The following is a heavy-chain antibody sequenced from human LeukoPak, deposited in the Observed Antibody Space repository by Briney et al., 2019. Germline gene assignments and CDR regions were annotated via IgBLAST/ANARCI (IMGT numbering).Heavy chain of an antibody. V-gene: IGHV3-21*01. Sequence: GGSLRLSCAASGFTFSNYSMNWVRQAPGKGLEWVSSISSSSSYIYYADSVKGRFTISRDNAKNSLYLQINSLRAEDTAVYYCARASPIAVADYWGQGTLVTVSS. CDR2: ISSSSSYI. D-gene: IGHD6-19*01. J-gene: IGHJ4*02. CDR1: GFTFSNYS. CDR3: ARASPIAVADY.